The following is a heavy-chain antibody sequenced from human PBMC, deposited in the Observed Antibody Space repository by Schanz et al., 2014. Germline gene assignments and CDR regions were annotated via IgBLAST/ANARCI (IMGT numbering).Heavy chain of an antibody. CDR3: AKDHPSSGWPAFDV. J-gene: IGHJ4*02. CDR2: ITRQGTT. D-gene: IGHD6-19*01. Sequence: EVQLVESGGGLVKPGGSLRLSCAASGFTFNNFNMNWVRQAAGRGLEWVSGITRQGTTYYGDFVRGRFSISRDLSSNTLYLQMNSLRADDSAIYYCAKDHPSSGWPAFDVWGQGTQVTVSS. CDR1: GFTFNNFN. V-gene: IGHV3-21*04.